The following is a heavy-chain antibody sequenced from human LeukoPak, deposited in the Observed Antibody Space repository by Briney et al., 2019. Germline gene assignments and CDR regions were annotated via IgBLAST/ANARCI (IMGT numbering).Heavy chain of an antibody. V-gene: IGHV3-23*01. J-gene: IGHJ4*02. CDR3: AEHTQYYDSSGYWD. Sequence: PGGSLRLSCAASGFTSNNYGMSWVRQAPGKGLEWVSVISGSGGSTYYADSVKGRFTISRDNSKNTLYLQLNSLRAEDTAVYYCAEHTQYYDSSGYWDWGQGTLVTVSS. CDR2: ISGSGGST. D-gene: IGHD3-22*01. CDR1: GFTSNNYG.